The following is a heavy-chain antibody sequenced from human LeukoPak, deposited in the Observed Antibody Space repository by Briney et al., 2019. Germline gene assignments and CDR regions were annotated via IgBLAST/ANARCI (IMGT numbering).Heavy chain of an antibody. V-gene: IGHV3-23*01. CDR3: AKRGSSGWYVPAGIAY. J-gene: IGHJ4*02. CDR2: ISGSGGST. Sequence: GGSLRLSCAASGFTFSSYAMSWVRQAPGKGLEWVSAISGSGGSTYYADSVKGRFTISRDNSKNTLYLQMNSLRAEDTAVYYCAKRGSSGWYVPAGIAYWGQGTLVTVSS. CDR1: GFTFSSYA. D-gene: IGHD6-19*01.